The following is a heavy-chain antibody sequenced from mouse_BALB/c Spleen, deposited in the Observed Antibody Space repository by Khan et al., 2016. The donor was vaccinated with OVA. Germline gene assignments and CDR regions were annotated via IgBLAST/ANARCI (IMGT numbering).Heavy chain of an antibody. V-gene: IGHV1S41*01. Sequence: DLVKPGASVKLSCKAFCYTFTSYWINWIKQRPGQGLEWIGRIGPGSSNAYYNDMFKGKATLTVDTSSNTAYIQLSSLSSEESAVYFCARENYYGRGCYAMDYWGQGASVTVSA. CDR1: CYTFTSYW. J-gene: IGHJ4*01. CDR3: ARENYYGRGCYAMDY. D-gene: IGHD1-1*01. CDR2: IGPGSSNA.